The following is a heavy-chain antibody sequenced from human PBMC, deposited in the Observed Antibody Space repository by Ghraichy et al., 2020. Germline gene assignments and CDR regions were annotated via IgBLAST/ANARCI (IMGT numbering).Heavy chain of an antibody. V-gene: IGHV2-5*01. CDR2: IYWNDDK. Sequence: SGPTLVKPTQTLTLTCTFSGFSLSTSGVGVGWIRQPPGKALEWLALIYWNDDKRYSPSLKSRLTITKDTSKNQVVLTMTNMDPVDTATYYCALQGGYSYGYELGYFDYWGQGTLVTVSS. J-gene: IGHJ4*02. CDR3: ALQGGYSYGYELGYFDY. D-gene: IGHD5-18*01. CDR1: GFSLSTSGVG.